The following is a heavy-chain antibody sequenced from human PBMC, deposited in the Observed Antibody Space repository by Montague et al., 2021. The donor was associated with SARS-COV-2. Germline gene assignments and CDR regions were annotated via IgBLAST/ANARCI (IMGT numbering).Heavy chain of an antibody. CDR2: GYNTGST. CDR1: NGSISRYW. V-gene: IGHV4-59*01. CDR3: ARGSVELNGNAFEI. D-gene: IGHD5-24*01. J-gene: IGHJ3*02. Sequence: SETLSLTCTVSNGSISRYWWCWIRHPPGQGLDLMCYGYNTGSTXXXPSXXXQVTISVDASENLFSLKLSSVTVAATAFCDCARGSVELNGNAFEIWGQGTMVTVSS.